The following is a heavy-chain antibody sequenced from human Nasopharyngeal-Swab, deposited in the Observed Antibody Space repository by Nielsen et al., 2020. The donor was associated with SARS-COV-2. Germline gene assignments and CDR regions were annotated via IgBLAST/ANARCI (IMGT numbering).Heavy chain of an antibody. CDR1: GYTFTSYA. V-gene: IGHV1-3*01. CDR2: INAGNGNT. D-gene: IGHD3-10*01. CDR3: ARGSGVGVNRGDDAFDI. J-gene: IGHJ3*02. Sequence: ASVKVSCKASGYTFTSYAMHWVRQAPGQRLEWMGWINAGNGNTKYSQKFQGRVTITRDTSASTAYMELSSLRSEDTAVYYCARGSGVGVNRGDDAFDIWGQGTMVTVSS.